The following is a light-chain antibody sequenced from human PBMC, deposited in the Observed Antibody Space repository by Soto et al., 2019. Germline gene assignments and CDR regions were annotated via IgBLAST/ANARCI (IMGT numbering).Light chain of an antibody. J-gene: IGLJ2*01. V-gene: IGLV1-47*01. CDR2: RNN. CDR3: TVWDDSLRGRL. CDR1: SSNIGSNY. Sequence: QPVLTQPPSASGTPGQRVTISCSGSSSNIGSNYVYWYRQLPGTAPQLLIYRNNQRPSGVPDRFSGSKSGTSASLAISALRSEDEADYYCTVWDDSLRGRLFGGGTQLTVL.